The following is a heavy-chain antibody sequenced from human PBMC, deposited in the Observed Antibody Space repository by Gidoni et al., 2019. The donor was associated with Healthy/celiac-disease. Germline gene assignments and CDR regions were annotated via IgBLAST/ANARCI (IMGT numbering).Heavy chain of an antibody. CDR3: AKDVYYDSSGYSYYYGMDV. CDR1: GFPFSCSG. D-gene: IGHD3-22*01. V-gene: IGHV3-30*18. J-gene: IGHJ6*02. Sequence: QVQPVESGGGVVQPGRSLRLPCEPVGFPFSCSGQNWVRQAPGKGLEWVAVISYDGSNKYYADSVKGRFTISRDNSKNTLYLQMNSLRAEDTAVYYCAKDVYYDSSGYSYYYGMDVWGQGTTVTVSS. CDR2: ISYDGSNK.